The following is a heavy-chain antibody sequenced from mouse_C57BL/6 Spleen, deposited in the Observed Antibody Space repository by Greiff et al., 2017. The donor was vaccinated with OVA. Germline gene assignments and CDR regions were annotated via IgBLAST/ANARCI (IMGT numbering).Heavy chain of an antibody. D-gene: IGHD1-1*01. J-gene: IGHJ2*01. CDR2: INPNNGGT. CDR3: ARGEYGSGGGY. V-gene: IGHV1-26*01. Sequence: EVQLQQSGPELVKPGASVKISCKASGYTFTDYYMNWVKQSHGKSLEWIGDINPNNGGTSYNQKFKGKATLTVDKSSSTAYMELRSLTSEDSAVYYCARGEYGSGGGYWGQGTTLTVSS. CDR1: GYTFTDYY.